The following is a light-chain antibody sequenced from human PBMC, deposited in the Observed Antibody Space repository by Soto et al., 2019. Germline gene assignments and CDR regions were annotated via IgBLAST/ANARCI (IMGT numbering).Light chain of an antibody. CDR3: QQYNNWPRT. J-gene: IGKJ1*01. Sequence: EIVMKQAPSTLSVSPGERANLSCSASQSVSSNLAWYQQKPGQAPRLLIYGASTRATGIPARFSGSGSGTEFTLTISSLQSEDFAVYYCQQYNNWPRTFGQGTKVDIK. V-gene: IGKV3-15*01. CDR2: GAS. CDR1: QSVSSN.